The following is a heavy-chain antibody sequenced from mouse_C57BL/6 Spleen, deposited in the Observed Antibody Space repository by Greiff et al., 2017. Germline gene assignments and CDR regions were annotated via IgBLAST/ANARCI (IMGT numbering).Heavy chain of an antibody. J-gene: IGHJ3*01. D-gene: IGHD1-1*01. Sequence: QVQLKQSGAELAKPGASVKLSCKASGYTFTSYWMHWVKQRPGQGLEWIGYINPSSGYTKYNQKFKDKATLTADKSYSTAYMQLSRLTYEDSAFYYCARDLYGSSYEFADWGKGTLVTVSA. CDR3: ARDLYGSSYEFAD. CDR2: INPSSGYT. V-gene: IGHV1-7*01. CDR1: GYTFTSYW.